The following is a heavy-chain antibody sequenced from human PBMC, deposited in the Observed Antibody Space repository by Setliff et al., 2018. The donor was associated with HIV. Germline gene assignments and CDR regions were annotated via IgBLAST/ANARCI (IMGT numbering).Heavy chain of an antibody. Sequence: GGSLRLSCVASGFSFSTYWMSWVRQAPGKGLEWVANIKQRGSEKYYVDSVKGRFTISRDDAKNSLYLQMNSLRAEDTAVYYCAREATLSYWGQGTLVTVSS. CDR2: IKQRGSEK. CDR1: GFSFSTYW. J-gene: IGHJ4*02. V-gene: IGHV3-7*01. CDR3: AREATLSY.